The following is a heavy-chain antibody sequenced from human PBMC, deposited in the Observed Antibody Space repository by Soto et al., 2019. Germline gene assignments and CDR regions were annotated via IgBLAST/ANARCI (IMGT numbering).Heavy chain of an antibody. V-gene: IGHV3-30*18. CDR3: TKEQDLPLGCYYGMDV. J-gene: IGHJ6*02. CDR1: GFTFRTYG. CDR2: ISFDGTNN. Sequence: QVQLVESGGGVVQPGRSLRLSCAASGFTFRTYGMHWVRQAPGKGLEWVALISFDGTNNYYADSVKGRFTISRDNSRNTLYLLLNSLRSEDTAVYYFTKEQDLPLGCYYGMDVWGQGTRVTVSS.